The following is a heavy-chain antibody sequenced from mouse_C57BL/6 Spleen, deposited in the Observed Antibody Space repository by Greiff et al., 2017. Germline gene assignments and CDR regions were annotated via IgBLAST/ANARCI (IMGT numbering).Heavy chain of an antibody. CDR2: ISYDGSN. CDR3: ARYYYGSDDIDY. V-gene: IGHV3-6*01. Sequence: DVQLQESGPGLVKPSQSLSLTCSVTGYSITSGYYWNWIRQFPGNKLEWMGYISYDGSNNYNPSLKNRISITRDTSKNQFFLKLNSVTTEDTATYYCARYYYGSDDIDYWGQGTTLTVSS. CDR1: GYSITSGYY. J-gene: IGHJ2*01. D-gene: IGHD1-1*01.